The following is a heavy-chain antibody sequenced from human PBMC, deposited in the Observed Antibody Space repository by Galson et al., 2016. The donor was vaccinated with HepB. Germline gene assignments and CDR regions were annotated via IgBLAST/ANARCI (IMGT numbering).Heavy chain of an antibody. CDR1: GFSLGMSEVG. Sequence: PALVKPTQTLTLTCTFSGFSLGMSEVGVGWIRQSPGKALECLALIYWDNDKRYSPSLNNRLTITKDTSKNQVVLKMTNMDPVDTGTYYCAHTRRWPGHYFYFWGQGALVTVSS. J-gene: IGHJ4*02. CDR2: IYWDNDK. D-gene: IGHD5-24*01. V-gene: IGHV2-5*02. CDR3: AHTRRWPGHYFYF.